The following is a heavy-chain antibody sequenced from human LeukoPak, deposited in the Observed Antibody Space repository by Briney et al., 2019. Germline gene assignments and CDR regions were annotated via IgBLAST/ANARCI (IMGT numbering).Heavy chain of an antibody. CDR1: GLTFSSFW. V-gene: IGHV3-7*03. CDR2: IKQDGSEK. CDR3: ARGRGLES. Sequence: GGSLRLSCADSGLTFSSFWMTWVRQAPGKGLEWVANIKQDGSEKYYVDSVKGRFTISRDNAKKSLFLQMNSLRAEDTAVYYCARGRGLESWGQGTLVTVSS. J-gene: IGHJ4*02. D-gene: IGHD3-10*01.